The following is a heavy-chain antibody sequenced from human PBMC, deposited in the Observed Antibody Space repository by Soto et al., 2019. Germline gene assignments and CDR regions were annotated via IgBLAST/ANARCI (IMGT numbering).Heavy chain of an antibody. CDR2: INSRGDNT. J-gene: IGHJ4*02. CDR1: GFTFSNHV. Sequence: GSLRLSCAASGFTFSNHVMSWVRQAPGKGPEWVSSINSRGDNTYYAGSVRGRFTISRDNSKSTLYLQMNSLRAEDTAVYYCGNGLENHYNYDYWGQGTLVTVLL. V-gene: IGHV3-23*01. D-gene: IGHD3-16*01. CDR3: GNGLENHYNYDY.